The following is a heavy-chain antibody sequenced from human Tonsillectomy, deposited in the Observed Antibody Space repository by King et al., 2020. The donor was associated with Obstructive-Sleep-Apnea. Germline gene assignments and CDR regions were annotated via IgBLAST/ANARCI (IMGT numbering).Heavy chain of an antibody. J-gene: IGHJ4*02. CDR1: GYSFTTYW. CDR2: IYPGDSDT. V-gene: IGHV5-51*01. CDR3: ARPDYYEAEYYFDY. Sequence: VHLVESGVEVKKPGESLKISCKGFGYSFTTYWIGWVRQMPGKGLEWMGIIYPGDSDTRYSPSFQGQVTISADMSISTAYLQWSSLKASDTAIYYCARPDYYEAEYYFDYWGQGTLVSVSS. D-gene: IGHD3-22*01.